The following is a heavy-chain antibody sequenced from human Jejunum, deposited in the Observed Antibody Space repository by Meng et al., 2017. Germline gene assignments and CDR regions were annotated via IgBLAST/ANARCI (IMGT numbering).Heavy chain of an antibody. J-gene: IGHJ5*02. CDR3: VGDLGPMIREIITT. CDR1: GASISSHY. D-gene: IGHD3-10*01. CDR2: NYPSGIN. V-gene: IGHV4-4*07. Sequence: SETLSLTFTVSGASISSHYWDWIRQPAGKGLEWIGHNYPSGINDYNPSHKSRVTMSIDTYKNQYSLKITSVASADTAIYYCVGDLGPMIREIITTWGQGTLVTVSS.